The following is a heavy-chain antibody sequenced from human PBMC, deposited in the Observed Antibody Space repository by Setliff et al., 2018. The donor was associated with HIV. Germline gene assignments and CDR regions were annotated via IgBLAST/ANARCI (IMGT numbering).Heavy chain of an antibody. V-gene: IGHV5-10-1*01. J-gene: IGHJ4*02. CDR1: GNSFSNHW. CDR2: IDPSDSYT. Sequence: PGESLKLSCKGSGNSFSNHWISWVRQVPGQGLEWMGNIDPSDSYTHYSPSFQGHVTISADKSISTVYLLWSSLKASDTAIYYCARHEDWGPLDFWGQGTLVTVSS. CDR3: ARHEDWGPLDF. D-gene: IGHD7-27*01.